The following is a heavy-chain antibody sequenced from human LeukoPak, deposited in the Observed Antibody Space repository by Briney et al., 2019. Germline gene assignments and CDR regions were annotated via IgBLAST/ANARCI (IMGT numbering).Heavy chain of an antibody. Sequence: PGGSLRLSCAASGFTFSSYSMNWVRQAPGKGLEWVSSISSSSSYIYCADSVKGRFTISRDNAKNSLYLQMNSLRAEDTAVYYCARSSGSGNPAFDIWGQGTMVTVSS. D-gene: IGHD3-10*01. J-gene: IGHJ3*02. CDR3: ARSSGSGNPAFDI. CDR2: ISSSSSYI. CDR1: GFTFSSYS. V-gene: IGHV3-21*01.